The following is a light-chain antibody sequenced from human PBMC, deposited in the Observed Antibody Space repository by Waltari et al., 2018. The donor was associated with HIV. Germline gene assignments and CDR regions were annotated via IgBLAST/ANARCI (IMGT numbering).Light chain of an antibody. J-gene: IGLJ1*01. CDR3: SAYTSSSTSHV. V-gene: IGLV2-14*01. Sequence: QSALTQPAYVSGSPGQSITISCTGTSSDVGGYNYVSWYQQHPGKAPKLMIYEVSNRPSGVSNRFSGSKSGNTASLTIAGLQAEDEADYYCSAYTSSSTSHVFGTGTKVTVL. CDR1: SSDVGGYNY. CDR2: EVS.